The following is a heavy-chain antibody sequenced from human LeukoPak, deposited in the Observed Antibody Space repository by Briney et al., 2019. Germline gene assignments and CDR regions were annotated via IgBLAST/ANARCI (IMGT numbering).Heavy chain of an antibody. CDR2: IYYSGST. J-gene: IGHJ6*04. CDR1: GGSISSSSYY. Sequence: PSETLSLTCTVSGGSISSSSYYWGWIRQPPGKGLEWIGSIYYSGSTYYNPSLKSRVTISVDTSKNQFSLKLSSVTAADTAVYYCARFRVVCSSTSCYPARDLSGMDVWGKGTTVTVSS. D-gene: IGHD2-2*01. V-gene: IGHV4-39*07. CDR3: ARFRVVCSSTSCYPARDLSGMDV.